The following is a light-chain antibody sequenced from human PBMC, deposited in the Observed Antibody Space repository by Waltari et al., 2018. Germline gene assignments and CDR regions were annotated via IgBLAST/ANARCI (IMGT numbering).Light chain of an antibody. V-gene: IGKV3-20*01. Sequence: EIVLTQSLGTLSLSPGQRATLSCRVSQSVSSTYLAWYQQKAGQAPRLLIYGSSTRATGIPDRFSGSGSGTEFTLTISRLEPEDFAVYYCQQYVSSPVTFGGGTKVEIK. CDR1: QSVSSTY. CDR3: QQYVSSPVT. CDR2: GSS. J-gene: IGKJ4*01.